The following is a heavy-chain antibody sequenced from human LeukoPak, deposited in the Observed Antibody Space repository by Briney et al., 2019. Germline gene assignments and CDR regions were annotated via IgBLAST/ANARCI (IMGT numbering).Heavy chain of an antibody. Sequence: SETLSLTCAVYGGSFSGYYWSWIRQPPGKGLEWIGEINHSGSTNYNPSLKSRVTISVDPSKNQFSLKLSSVTAADTAVYYCARGHRGAYGDYWGQGTLVTVSS. CDR1: GGSFSGYY. D-gene: IGHD5-12*01. CDR2: INHSGST. J-gene: IGHJ4*02. V-gene: IGHV4-34*01. CDR3: ARGHRGAYGDY.